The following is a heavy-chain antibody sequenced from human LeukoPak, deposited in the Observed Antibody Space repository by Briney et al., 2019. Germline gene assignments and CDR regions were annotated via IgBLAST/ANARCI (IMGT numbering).Heavy chain of an antibody. Sequence: VKVSCKASGGTFSSYAISWVRQAPGQGLEWMGWINPNSGAADYAQKFRGRVTMTGDTSINTAYMDLSRLRFDDTAVYYCARGYNWNYFDYWGQGTLVTVSS. J-gene: IGHJ4*02. CDR1: GGTFSSYA. V-gene: IGHV1-2*02. D-gene: IGHD1-20*01. CDR2: INPNSGAA. CDR3: ARGYNWNYFDY.